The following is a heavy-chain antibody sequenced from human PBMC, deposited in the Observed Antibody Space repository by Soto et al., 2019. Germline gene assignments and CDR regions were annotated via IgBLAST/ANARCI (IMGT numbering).Heavy chain of an antibody. D-gene: IGHD5-18*01. CDR3: ARWVHSYGYFDY. CDR1: GGSFSGYY. CDR2: INHSGST. V-gene: IGHV4-34*01. Sequence: SETLSLTCAVYGGSFSGYYWSWIRQPPGKGLEWIGEINHSGSTNYNPSLKSRVTISVDTSKNQFSLKLCSVTAADTAVYYCARWVHSYGYFDYWGQGTLVTVSS. J-gene: IGHJ4*02.